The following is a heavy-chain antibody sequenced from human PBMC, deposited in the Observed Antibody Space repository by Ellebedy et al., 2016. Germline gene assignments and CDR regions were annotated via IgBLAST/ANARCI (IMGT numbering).Heavy chain of an antibody. J-gene: IGHJ3*02. CDR1: GFTFRSYA. Sequence: GGSLRLSXSASGFTFRSYAIHWVRQAPGKGLEYVSAISSNGGSTYYADSVKGRFTISRDNSNNTLFLQTNSLRADDSALYYCAKCTATCQTGAFDIWGLGTMVTVSS. CDR2: ISSNGGST. V-gene: IGHV3-64*04. CDR3: AKCTATCQTGAFDI. D-gene: IGHD2-8*02.